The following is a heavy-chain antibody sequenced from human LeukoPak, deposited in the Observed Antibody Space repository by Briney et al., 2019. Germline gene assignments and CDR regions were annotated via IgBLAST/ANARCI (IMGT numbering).Heavy chain of an antibody. CDR2: ISSSGSTI. CDR1: GFTFSDYY. V-gene: IGHV3-11*04. CDR3: ANEWELLLFDY. D-gene: IGHD1-26*01. Sequence: GGSLRLSCAASGFTFSDYYMSWIRQAPGKGLEWVSYISSSGSTIYYADSVKGRFTISRDNAKNSLYLQMNSLRAEDTAVYYCANEWELLLFDYWGQGTLVTVSS. J-gene: IGHJ4*02.